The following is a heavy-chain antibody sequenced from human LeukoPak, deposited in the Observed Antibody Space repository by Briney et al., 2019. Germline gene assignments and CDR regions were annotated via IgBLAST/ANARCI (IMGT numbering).Heavy chain of an antibody. J-gene: IGHJ3*02. CDR1: GGSISSYY. CDR3: AKSTSYSSGWSDVFDI. D-gene: IGHD6-19*01. V-gene: IGHV4-4*07. CDR2: IYTSGST. Sequence: PSETLSLTCTGCGGSISSYYWSWIRQPAGKGLEWIGRIYTSGSTNYNPSLKSRVTMSVDTSKNPFYLKLSSVTAADTAVYYCAKSTSYSSGWSDVFDIWGQGTMVTVSS.